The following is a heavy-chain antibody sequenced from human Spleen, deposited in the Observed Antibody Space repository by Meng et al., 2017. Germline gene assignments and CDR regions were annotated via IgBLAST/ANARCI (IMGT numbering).Heavy chain of an antibody. CDR2: IYYSGST. CDR3: ARAHLRGLLDF. J-gene: IGHJ4*02. CDR1: GGSIKNYY. Sequence: SETLSLTCTVSGGSIKNYYWNWIRQPPGKGLEWIGYIYYSGSTNYNPSLKSRLTISLDTSKSQFSLKLSSVTAADTAMYYCARAHLRGLLDFWGQGTLVTVSS. V-gene: IGHV4-59*01. D-gene: IGHD3-10*01.